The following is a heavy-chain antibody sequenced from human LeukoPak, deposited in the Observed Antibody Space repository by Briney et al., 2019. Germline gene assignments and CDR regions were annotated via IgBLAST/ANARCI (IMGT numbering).Heavy chain of an antibody. Sequence: SETLSLTCTVSGGSISSGDYYWSWIRQPPGKGLEWIGNIYYSGSTYYNPSLKSRVTISVDTSKNQFPLKLSSVTAADTAVYYCARARIVVVPAAMSNWFDPWGQKTLVTVSS. D-gene: IGHD2-2*01. CDR3: ARARIVVVPAAMSNWFDP. CDR1: GGSISSGDYY. J-gene: IGHJ5*02. V-gene: IGHV4-30-4*01. CDR2: IYYSGST.